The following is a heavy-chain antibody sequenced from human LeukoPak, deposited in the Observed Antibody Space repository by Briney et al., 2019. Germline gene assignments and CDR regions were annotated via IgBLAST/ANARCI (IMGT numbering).Heavy chain of an antibody. V-gene: IGHV1-69*01. CDR1: GGTFSSYA. Sequence: ASVKVSCKASGGTFSSYAISWVRQAPGQGLEWMGGNVPIFGTANYAQKFQGRVTITADESTSTAYMELSSLRSEDTAVYYCARDVGAARGWFDPWGQGTLVTVSS. CDR3: ARDVGAARGWFDP. D-gene: IGHD6-6*01. J-gene: IGHJ5*02. CDR2: NVPIFGTA.